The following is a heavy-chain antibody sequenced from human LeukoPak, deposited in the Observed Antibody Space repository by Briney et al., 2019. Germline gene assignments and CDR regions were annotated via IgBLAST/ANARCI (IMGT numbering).Heavy chain of an antibody. CDR3: TKNVMVKRYIDY. J-gene: IGHJ4*02. D-gene: IGHD5-18*01. CDR1: GFILSNHA. V-gene: IGHV3-23*01. Sequence: GGSLRLSCAASGFILSNHAMSWVRQAPGKGLQWIAVSSGSGHTIEYEDSVKGRFTISRDNSKNTLSLQMNSLRVEDTAIYYCTKNVMVKRYIDYWGQGTVVTVSS. CDR2: SSGSGHTI.